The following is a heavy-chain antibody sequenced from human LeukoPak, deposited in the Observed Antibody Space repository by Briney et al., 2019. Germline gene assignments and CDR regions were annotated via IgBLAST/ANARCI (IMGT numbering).Heavy chain of an antibody. V-gene: IGHV1-2*02. CDR2: INPNSSGT. Sequence: GASVNVSRKASVYTFTSYYMHWVRPAPAQGREWMGLINPNSSGTNYAQRFESRVTMTRDTTISTAHMELSKLTSDDTAVYYCARDKGTLGGDYWGQGTLVTVSS. CDR1: VYTFTSYY. J-gene: IGHJ4*02. CDR3: ARDKGTLGGDY. D-gene: IGHD3-16*01.